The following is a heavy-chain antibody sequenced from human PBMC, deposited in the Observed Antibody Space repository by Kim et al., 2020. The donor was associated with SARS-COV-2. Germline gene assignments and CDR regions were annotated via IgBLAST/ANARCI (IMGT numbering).Heavy chain of an antibody. CDR2: INHSGST. CDR1: GGSFSGYY. Sequence: SETLSLTCAVYGGSFSGYYWSWIRQPPGKGLEWIGEINHSGSTNYNPSLKSRVTISVDTFKNQFSLKLSSVTAADTAVYYCARGGYDSSGYYPFDYWGQGTLVTVSS. D-gene: IGHD3-22*01. CDR3: ARGGYDSSGYYPFDY. V-gene: IGHV4-34*01. J-gene: IGHJ4*02.